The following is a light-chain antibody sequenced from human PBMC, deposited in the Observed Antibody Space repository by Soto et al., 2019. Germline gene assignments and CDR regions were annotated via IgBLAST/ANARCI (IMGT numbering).Light chain of an antibody. V-gene: IGKV1-33*01. CDR1: QDISNY. CDR3: QQFDNLPLT. CDR2: DAS. J-gene: IGKJ4*01. Sequence: DIPMTQSPSSLSASVGDRVTITFQASQDISNYLNWYQQKPGKAPKILIYDASVLEAGVPSRFSGGGSGTHFTLTISSLQAEDVATYYCQQFDNLPLTFGGGTKVEIK.